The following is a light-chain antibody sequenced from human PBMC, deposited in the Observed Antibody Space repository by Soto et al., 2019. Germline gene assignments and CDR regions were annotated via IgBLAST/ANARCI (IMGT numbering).Light chain of an antibody. CDR1: QSVSTD. V-gene: IGKV3-15*01. J-gene: IGKJ1*01. CDR2: GAS. CDR3: QQSNNWPWT. Sequence: EIVMTQSPATLSVSPGERVTLSCRASQSVSTDLAWYQQKPGQAPRLLIYGASPRASDIPDRFSGSGSGTEFTLTISSLQSEDFAFYFCQQSNNWPWTFGQGTKVDI.